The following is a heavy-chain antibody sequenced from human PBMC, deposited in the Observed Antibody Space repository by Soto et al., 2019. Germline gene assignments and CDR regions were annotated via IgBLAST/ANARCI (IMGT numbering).Heavy chain of an antibody. CDR2: INAGNGNT. CDR3: ARGERYYYDSSGYFGFDY. J-gene: IGHJ4*02. V-gene: IGHV1-3*01. D-gene: IGHD3-22*01. CDR1: GYTFTNYA. Sequence: QVQLVQSGAEVKKPGASVKVSCKASGYTFTNYAIHWVRQAPGQRREWMGWINAGNGNTKYSQKFQGRVTITRDTSASTAYMELSSLRSEDTAVYYCARGERYYYDSSGYFGFDYWGQGTLVTVSS.